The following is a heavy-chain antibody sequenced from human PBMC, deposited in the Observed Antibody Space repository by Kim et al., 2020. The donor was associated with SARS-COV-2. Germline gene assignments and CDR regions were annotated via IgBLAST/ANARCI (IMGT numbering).Heavy chain of an antibody. J-gene: IGHJ4*02. Sequence: SETLSLTCTVSGGSISSYYWSWIRQPPGKGLEWIGYIYYSGSTNYNPSLKSRVTIPVDTSKNQFSLKLSSVTAADTAVYYCARLKPPDSSGWYRYFDYWGQGTLVTVSP. CDR1: GGSISSYY. D-gene: IGHD6-19*01. CDR3: ARLKPPDSSGWYRYFDY. CDR2: IYYSGST. V-gene: IGHV4-59*01.